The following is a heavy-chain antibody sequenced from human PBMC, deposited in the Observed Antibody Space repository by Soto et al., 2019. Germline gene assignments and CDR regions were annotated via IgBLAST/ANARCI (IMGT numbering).Heavy chain of an antibody. CDR1: GGSISSYY. CDR3: ARSSGAVAGRGFWFDP. V-gene: IGHV4-59*01. CDR2: IYYSGST. D-gene: IGHD6-19*01. J-gene: IGHJ5*02. Sequence: LSLTCTVSGGSISSYYWSWIRQPPGKGLEWIGYIYYSGSTNYNPSLKSRVTISVDTSKNQFSLKLSSVTAADTAVYYCARSSGAVAGRGFWFDPWGQGTLVTVSS.